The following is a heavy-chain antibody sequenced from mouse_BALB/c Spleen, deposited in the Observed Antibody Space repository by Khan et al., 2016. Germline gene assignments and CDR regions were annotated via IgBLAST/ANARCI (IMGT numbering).Heavy chain of an antibody. CDR2: INSNGGNT. CDR1: GFIFSHYG. V-gene: IGHV5-6-3*01. Sequence: EVQLVESGGGLVRPGGSLKLSCAASGFIFSHYGMSWVRQTPDKRLELVASINSNGGNTYYPDSVKGRFTIARDNAKNPLYLQMSSLKSEDTAMYYCAREGSYSGYSMDYWGQGTSVTVSS. D-gene: IGHD1-1*01. CDR3: AREGSYSGYSMDY. J-gene: IGHJ4*01.